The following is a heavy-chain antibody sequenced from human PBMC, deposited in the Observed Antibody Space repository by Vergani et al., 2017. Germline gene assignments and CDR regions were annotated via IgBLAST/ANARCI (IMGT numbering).Heavy chain of an antibody. V-gene: IGHV4-59*01. Sequence: QVQLQESGPGLVKPSETLSLTCTVSGGSISSYYWSWIRQPPGKGLEWIGYIYYSGSTNYNPSLKSRVTISVDTSKNQFSLKLSSVTAADTAVYYCATGHGWLFDYWGRGTLVTVSS. CDR1: GGSISSYY. CDR2: IYYSGST. D-gene: IGHD3-22*01. CDR3: ATGHGWLFDY. J-gene: IGHJ2*01.